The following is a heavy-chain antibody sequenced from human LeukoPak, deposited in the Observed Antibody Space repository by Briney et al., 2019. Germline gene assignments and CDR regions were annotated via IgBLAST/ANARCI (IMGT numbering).Heavy chain of an antibody. J-gene: IGHJ4*02. Sequence: GSLRLSCAASGFTFSSYAMSWVRQPPGKGLEWIGSIYYSGSTYYNPSLKSRVTISVDTSKNQFSLKLSSVTAADTAVYYCASIAVAGTLDYWGQGTLVTVSS. CDR1: GFTFSSYA. CDR3: ASIAVAGTLDY. V-gene: IGHV4-39*01. D-gene: IGHD6-19*01. CDR2: IYYSGST.